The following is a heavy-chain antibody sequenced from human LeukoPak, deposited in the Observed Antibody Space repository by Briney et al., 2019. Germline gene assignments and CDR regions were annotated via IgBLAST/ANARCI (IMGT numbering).Heavy chain of an antibody. CDR1: GFTFSSYG. Sequence: GGSLRLSCAASGFTFSSYGMHWVRQAPGKGLEWVAFIRYDGSNKYYADSVKGRFTISRDNSKNTLYLQMNSLRAEDTAVYYCARDGLYRSSWCWFDPWGQGTLVTVSS. CDR2: IRYDGSNK. J-gene: IGHJ5*02. CDR3: ARDGLYRSSWCWFDP. V-gene: IGHV3-30*02. D-gene: IGHD6-13*01.